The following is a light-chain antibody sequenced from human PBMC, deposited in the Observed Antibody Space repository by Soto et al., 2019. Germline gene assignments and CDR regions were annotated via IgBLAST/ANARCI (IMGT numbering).Light chain of an antibody. CDR3: ALFMGNGISV. J-gene: IGLJ1*01. Sequence: QTVVTQESSFSVSPGGTVTLTCGLISGSVSTAHNPNWYQQTPGQAPRTLIYSTTTRSSGVPDRFSGSILGNKAALTNTGAQADDESDYYCALFMGNGISVFGTGTKVTVL. CDR1: SGSVSTAHN. V-gene: IGLV8-61*01. CDR2: STT.